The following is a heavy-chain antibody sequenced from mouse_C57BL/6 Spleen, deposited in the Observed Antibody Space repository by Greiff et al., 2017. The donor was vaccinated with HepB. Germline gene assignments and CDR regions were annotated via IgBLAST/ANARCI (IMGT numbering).Heavy chain of an antibody. Sequence: VQLQQSGAELVRPGTSVKVSCKASGYAFTNYLIEWVKQRPGQGLEWIGVINPGSGGTNYNEKFKGKATLTADKSSSTAYMQLSSLTSEDSAVYFCARSSNFFAYWGQGTLVTVSA. CDR3: ARSSNFFAY. J-gene: IGHJ3*01. V-gene: IGHV1-54*01. CDR1: GYAFTNYL. D-gene: IGHD2-5*01. CDR2: INPGSGGT.